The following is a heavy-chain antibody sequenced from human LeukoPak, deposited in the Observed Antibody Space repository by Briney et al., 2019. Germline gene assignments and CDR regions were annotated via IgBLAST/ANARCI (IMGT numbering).Heavy chain of an antibody. V-gene: IGHV4-59*01. Sequence: SETLSLTCTVSGGSISSYYWSWIRQPPGKGLEWIGYIYYSGSTNYNPSLKSRVTISVDTSKSQFSLKLSSVTAADTAVYYCAGALVGYCSSTSCYSIYYYYYGMDVWGKGTTVTASS. D-gene: IGHD2-2*02. CDR2: IYYSGST. CDR3: AGALVGYCSSTSCYSIYYYYYGMDV. CDR1: GGSISSYY. J-gene: IGHJ6*04.